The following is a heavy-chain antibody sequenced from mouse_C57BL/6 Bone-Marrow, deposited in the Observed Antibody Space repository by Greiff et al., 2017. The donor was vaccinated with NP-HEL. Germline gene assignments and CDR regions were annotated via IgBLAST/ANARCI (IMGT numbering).Heavy chain of an antibody. V-gene: IGHV14-1*01. CDR1: GFNIKDYY. CDR2: IDPEDGDT. D-gene: IGHD1-1*01. Sequence: EVQLQQSGAELVRPGASVKLSCTASGFNIKDYYMHWVKQRPEQGLEWIGRIDPEDGDTEYAPKFQGKATMTADTSSNTAYLQLSSLKSEDTAVYYCTTDYYGSYWYFDVWGTGTTVTVSS. CDR3: TTDYYGSYWYFDV. J-gene: IGHJ1*03.